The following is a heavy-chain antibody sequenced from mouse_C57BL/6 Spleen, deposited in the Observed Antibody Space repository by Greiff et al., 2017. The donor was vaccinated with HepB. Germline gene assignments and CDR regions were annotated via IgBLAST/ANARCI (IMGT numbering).Heavy chain of an antibody. J-gene: IGHJ1*03. CDR1: GFTFSSYG. V-gene: IGHV5-6*01. CDR2: ISSGGSYT. CDR3: ARHLGYFDV. Sequence: EVKLMESGGDLVKPGGSLKLSCAASGFTFSSYGMSWVRQTPDKRLEWVATISSGGSYTYYPDSVKGRFTISRDNAKNTLYLQMSSLKSEDTAMYYCARHLGYFDVSGTGTTVTVSS.